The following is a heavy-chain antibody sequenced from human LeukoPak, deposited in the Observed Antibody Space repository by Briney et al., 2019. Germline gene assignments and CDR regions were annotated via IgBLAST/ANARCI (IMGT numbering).Heavy chain of an antibody. CDR3: ARDRLPLAVAGTISYYYYMDV. J-gene: IGHJ6*03. CDR1: GYTFTSYY. Sequence: ASVKVSCKASGYTFTSYYMHWVRQAPGQGLEWMGIINPSGGSTSYAQKFQGRVTMTRDMSTSTVYMELSSLRSEDTAVYYCARDRLPLAVAGTISYYYYMDVWGKGTTVTVSS. CDR2: INPSGGST. D-gene: IGHD6-19*01. V-gene: IGHV1-46*01.